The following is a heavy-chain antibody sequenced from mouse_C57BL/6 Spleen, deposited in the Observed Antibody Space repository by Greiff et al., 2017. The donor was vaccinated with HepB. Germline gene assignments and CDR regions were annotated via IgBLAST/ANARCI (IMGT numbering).Heavy chain of an antibody. CDR2: ILPGSGST. J-gene: IGHJ4*01. Sequence: QVQLQQSGAELMKPGASVKLSCKATGYTFTGYWIEWVKQRPGHGLEWIGEILPGSGSTNYNEKFKGKATFTADTSSNTAYIQLSSLTTEDSSIYYWSRSVYYGSGVYYYAMDYWGQGTSVTVSS. CDR3: SRSVYYGSGVYYYAMDY. D-gene: IGHD1-1*01. V-gene: IGHV1-9*01. CDR1: GYTFTGYW.